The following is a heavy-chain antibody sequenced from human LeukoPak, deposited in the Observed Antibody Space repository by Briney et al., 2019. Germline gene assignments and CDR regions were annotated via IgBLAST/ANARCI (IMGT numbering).Heavy chain of an antibody. V-gene: IGHV3-7*01. CDR2: IKQDGSER. CDR1: GFTLSTYW. CDR3: ARDRGSSGRLGRFDN. D-gene: IGHD6-19*01. Sequence: GGSLRLSCAASGFTLSTYWMTWVRQAPGKGLEWVANIKQDGSERYYVDSVKGRFTISRDNAKKLLYLQMNSLRVEDKAVYYCARDRGSSGRLGRFDNWGQGTLVTVSP. J-gene: IGHJ4*02.